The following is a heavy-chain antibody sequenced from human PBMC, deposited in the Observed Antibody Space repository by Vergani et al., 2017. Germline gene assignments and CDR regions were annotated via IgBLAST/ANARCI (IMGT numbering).Heavy chain of an antibody. CDR2: ISYDGNKK. J-gene: IGHJ6*03. Sequence: QVQLVESGGGEVQPGRSLRLSCSAAGFPFSDYGVHWVRQAPGKGLEWVSVISYDGNKKNYADSVKGRFTISRDNSKNTLYLEMNAVRAEDTAVYYCARDFLTGVTTLDYYYMGVWGKGTTVTVSS. D-gene: IGHD1-1*01. CDR3: ARDFLTGVTTLDYYYMGV. V-gene: IGHV3-30*03. CDR1: GFPFSDYG.